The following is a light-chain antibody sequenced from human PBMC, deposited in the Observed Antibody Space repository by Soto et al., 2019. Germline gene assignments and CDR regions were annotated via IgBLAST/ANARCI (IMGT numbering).Light chain of an antibody. Sequence: DIQMTQSPSTLSASVGDRVTITCRASQTISNGLAGYQQKPGKAPKVLIFDASTLDGGVPSRFSGRRSGTDFTLTISSLQPSDFATYYCQQYNTYPLTFGGGTKVEI. CDR3: QQYNTYPLT. J-gene: IGKJ4*01. CDR2: DAS. V-gene: IGKV1-5*01. CDR1: QTISNG.